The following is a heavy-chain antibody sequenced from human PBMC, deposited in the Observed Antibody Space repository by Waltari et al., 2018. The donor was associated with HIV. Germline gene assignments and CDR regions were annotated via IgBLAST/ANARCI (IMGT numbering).Heavy chain of an antibody. D-gene: IGHD2-8*01. J-gene: IGHJ5*02. CDR3: ATRLYYSGGWFDP. V-gene: IGHV1-24*01. Sequence: QVQLVQSGAEVKKPGASVKVYCKVSGYTLTELSMHWVRPAPGKGLEWMGRFEPEDGETIYAQKFQGRVTMTEDTSTDTAYMELSSLRSEDTAVYYCATRLYYSGGWFDPWGQGTLVTVSS. CDR2: FEPEDGET. CDR1: GYTLTELS.